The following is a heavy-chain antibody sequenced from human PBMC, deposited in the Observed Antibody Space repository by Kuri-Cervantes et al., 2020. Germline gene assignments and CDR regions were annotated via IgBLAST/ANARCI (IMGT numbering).Heavy chain of an antibody. V-gene: IGHV3-33*01. CDR1: GFTFSSYG. CDR2: IWYDGSNK. D-gene: IGHD1-1*01. J-gene: IGHJ4*02. Sequence: LSLTCAASGFTFSSYGMHWVRQAPGKGLEWVAVIWYDGSNKYYADSVKGRFTISRDNSKNTLYPQMNSLRAEDTAVYYCARGGWNGWRPFDYWGQGTLVTVSS. CDR3: ARGGWNGWRPFDY.